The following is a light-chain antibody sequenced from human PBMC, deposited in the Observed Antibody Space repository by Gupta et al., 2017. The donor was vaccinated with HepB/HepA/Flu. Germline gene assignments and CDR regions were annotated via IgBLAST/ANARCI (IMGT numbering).Light chain of an antibody. Sequence: SSELTQDLAVSVALGQTVRITCQGDRLRRYYASWYQQKPGQAPVLVIYGKNNRPSGIPDRFSGSSSGNTASLTITGAQAEDEGDYYCNSRDTSANHVVLGGGTKLTVL. V-gene: IGLV3-19*01. CDR1: RLRRYY. CDR3: NSRDTSANHVV. J-gene: IGLJ2*01. CDR2: GKN.